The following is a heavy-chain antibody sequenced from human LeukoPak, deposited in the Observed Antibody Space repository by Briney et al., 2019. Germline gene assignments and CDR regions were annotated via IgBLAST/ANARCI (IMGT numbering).Heavy chain of an antibody. CDR1: GFTFSSYA. J-gene: IGHJ6*02. V-gene: IGHV3-23*01. D-gene: IGHD3-22*01. CDR2: ISGSGGST. CDR3: AKSDYDSSGYYYGDYYYYGMDV. Sequence: GGSLRLSCAASGFTFSSYAMSWVRQAPGEGLEWVSAISGSGGSTYYADSVKGRFTISRDNSKNTLYLQMNSLRAEDTAVYYCAKSDYDSSGYYYGDYYYYGMDVWGQGTTVTVSS.